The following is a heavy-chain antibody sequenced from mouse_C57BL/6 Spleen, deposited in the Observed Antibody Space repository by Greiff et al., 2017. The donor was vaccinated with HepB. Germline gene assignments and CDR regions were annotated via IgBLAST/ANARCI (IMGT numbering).Heavy chain of an antibody. CDR3: ARPRDYYGSRSWCAY. J-gene: IGHJ3*01. Sequence: EVKLVESGGDLVKPGGSLKLSCAASGFTFSSYGMSWVRQTPDKRLEWVATISSGGSYIYYPDSGKGRFTISRDNAKNTLYLQMSSLKSEDTAMYYCARPRDYYGSRSWCAYWGQGTLVTVSA. V-gene: IGHV5-6*01. CDR1: GFTFSSYG. CDR2: ISSGGSYI. D-gene: IGHD1-1*01.